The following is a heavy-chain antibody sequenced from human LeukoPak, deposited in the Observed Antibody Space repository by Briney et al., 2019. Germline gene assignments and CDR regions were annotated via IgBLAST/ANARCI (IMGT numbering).Heavy chain of an antibody. Sequence: GGSLRLSCAASGFTFSSYGMSWVRQAPGKGLEWVSLISGTGGSTYYADSVKGRFTISRDNSKNTLYLQMNSLRAEDTAIYYCAKNGDRGAYCTGGTCYPYFYYYMDVWGKGTTVTI. V-gene: IGHV3-23*01. CDR2: ISGTGGST. CDR1: GFTFSSYG. J-gene: IGHJ6*03. CDR3: AKNGDRGAYCTGGTCYPYFYYYMDV. D-gene: IGHD2-15*01.